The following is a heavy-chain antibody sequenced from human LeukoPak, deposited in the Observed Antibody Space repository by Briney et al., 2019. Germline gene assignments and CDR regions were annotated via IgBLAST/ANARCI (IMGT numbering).Heavy chain of an antibody. D-gene: IGHD6-19*01. Sequence: GGSLRLSCAASGFTFSNYAMSWVRQAPGKGLEWVSTISNSVGTTCYADSVKGRFTISRDNSRNTLYLQVNSLRAEDTALYYCARALYGSGWCQDYWGQGTLVTVSS. V-gene: IGHV3-23*01. CDR2: ISNSVGTT. CDR3: ARALYGSGWCQDY. CDR1: GFTFSNYA. J-gene: IGHJ4*02.